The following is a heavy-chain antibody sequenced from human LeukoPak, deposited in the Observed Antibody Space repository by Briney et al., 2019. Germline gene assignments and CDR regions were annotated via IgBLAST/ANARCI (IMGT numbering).Heavy chain of an antibody. D-gene: IGHD2-2*01. CDR3: TTGYCSSTSCYPTDY. Sequence: GGSLRLSCAASGFTFSDYYMSWIRQAPGKGLEWVGRIKSKTDGGTTDYAAPVKGRFTISRDDSKNTLYLQMNSLKTEDTAVYYCTTGYCSSTSCYPTDYWGQGTLVTVSS. V-gene: IGHV3-15*01. CDR1: GFTFSDYY. CDR2: IKSKTDGGTT. J-gene: IGHJ4*02.